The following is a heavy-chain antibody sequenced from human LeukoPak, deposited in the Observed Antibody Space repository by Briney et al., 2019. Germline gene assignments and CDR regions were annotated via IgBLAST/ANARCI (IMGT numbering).Heavy chain of an antibody. Sequence: GGSLRLSCAGSGFPFSNYWLAWVRQAPGKGLEWVANMKEDGGEINYVDSVKGRFTISRENAKNSLDLQMNSLRVDETAVYYCVRDRGYSTFDYWGQGTLVIVSS. J-gene: IGHJ4*02. CDR3: VRDRGYSTFDY. V-gene: IGHV3-7*01. CDR2: MKEDGGEI. CDR1: GFPFSNYW. D-gene: IGHD4-23*01.